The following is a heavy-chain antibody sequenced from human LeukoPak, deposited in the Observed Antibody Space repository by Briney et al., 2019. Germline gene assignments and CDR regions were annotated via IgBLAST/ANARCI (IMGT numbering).Heavy chain of an antibody. V-gene: IGHV3-23*01. D-gene: IGHD3-22*01. CDR2: IPGSGGAWLSSIPGASSSP. Sequence: GGSLRLSCAASGFTFSYYAMSWVRQAPGKGLEWVSTIPGSGGAWLSSIPGASSSPFYADSVKGRFTISRDNSKNTLYLQMNSLRAEDTAVYYCAKVNYDDSSGFYFEAEIDYWGQGTLVTVSS. CDR1: GFTFSYYA. J-gene: IGHJ4*02. CDR3: AKVNYDDSSGFYFEAEIDY.